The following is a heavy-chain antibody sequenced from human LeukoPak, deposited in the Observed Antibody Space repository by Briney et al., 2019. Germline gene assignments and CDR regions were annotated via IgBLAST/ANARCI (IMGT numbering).Heavy chain of an antibody. V-gene: IGHV1-46*01. CDR1: GYTFTSYY. J-gene: IGHJ4*02. Sequence: ASVKVSCKASGYTFTSYYMHWVRQAPGQGLEWMGIINPSGGSTSYAQKFQGRVTMTRDTSTSTVYMELSSLRSEDTAVYYCARVGGDYVWGSYLVWWGQGTLVTVSS. CDR2: INPSGGST. CDR3: ARVGGDYVWGSYLVW. D-gene: IGHD3-16*02.